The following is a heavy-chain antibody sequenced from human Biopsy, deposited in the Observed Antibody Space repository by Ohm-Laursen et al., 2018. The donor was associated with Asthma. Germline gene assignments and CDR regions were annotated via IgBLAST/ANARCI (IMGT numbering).Heavy chain of an antibody. CDR1: GFTVSRDH. CDR2: IYSGGPS. Sequence: SLRLSCAASGFTVSRDHMFWVRQAPGKGLEWVSVIYSGGPSHTADSVRGRFTISRDFSKNTLHLQMHSLRVEDTAVYYCARGDSSGWSHYYFDCWGQGTLVTVSS. V-gene: IGHV3-53*01. D-gene: IGHD6-19*01. J-gene: IGHJ4*02. CDR3: ARGDSSGWSHYYFDC.